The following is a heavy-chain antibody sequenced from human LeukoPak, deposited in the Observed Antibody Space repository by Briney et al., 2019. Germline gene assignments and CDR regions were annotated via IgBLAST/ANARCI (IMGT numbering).Heavy chain of an antibody. Sequence: SETLSLTCTVSGGSISSSSYYWGWIRQPPGKGLEWIGSIYYSGSTYYNPPLKIRVPLSVDPSKNQFSLKLSSVTAADTAVYYCASRRPDIVVVPAAKRSYYYYYMDVWGKGTTVTVSS. CDR3: ASRRPDIVVVPAAKRSYYYYYMDV. CDR2: IYYSGST. V-gene: IGHV4-39*07. J-gene: IGHJ6*03. D-gene: IGHD2-2*01. CDR1: GGSISSSSYY.